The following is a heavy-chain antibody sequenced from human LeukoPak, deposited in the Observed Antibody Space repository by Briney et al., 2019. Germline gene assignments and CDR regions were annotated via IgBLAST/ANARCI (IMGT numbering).Heavy chain of an antibody. Sequence: GGSLRLSCAASAFTFSSYSMNWVRQAPGEGLEWVSYISYSSSTIYYADSVKGRFTISRDNAKNSLYLQMNSLRDEDTAVYYCARDERAGSGWYFVYWGQGTLVTVSS. CDR2: ISYSSSTI. J-gene: IGHJ4*02. CDR1: AFTFSSYS. CDR3: ARDERAGSGWYFVY. V-gene: IGHV3-48*02. D-gene: IGHD6-19*01.